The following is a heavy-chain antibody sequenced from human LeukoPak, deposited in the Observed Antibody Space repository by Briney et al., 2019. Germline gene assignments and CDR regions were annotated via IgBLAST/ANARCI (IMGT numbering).Heavy chain of an antibody. J-gene: IGHJ4*02. Sequence: ASVKVSCKASGYTFTAYYMHWVRQAPGQGLEWMGWINPNSGDTNYAQKFQGRVTMTRDTSINTAYMELSGLTSDDTAVYYCARDRGSWPVITPYHDYWGQGTLVTVSS. V-gene: IGHV1-2*02. CDR1: GYTFTAYY. D-gene: IGHD4-23*01. CDR3: ARDRGSWPVITPYHDY. CDR2: INPNSGDT.